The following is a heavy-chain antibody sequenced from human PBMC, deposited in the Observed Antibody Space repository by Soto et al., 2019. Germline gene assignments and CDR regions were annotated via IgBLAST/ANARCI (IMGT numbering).Heavy chain of an antibody. V-gene: IGHV4-38-2*02. D-gene: IGHD2-21*02. CDR3: ARDPPNCGGGCWGNWFDP. J-gene: IGHJ5*02. CDR1: GYSISSGYY. CDR2: IYHSGST. Sequence: SETLSLTCAVSGYSISSGYYWGWIRQPPGKGLEWIGSIYHSGSTYYNPSLKSRVTISVDTSKNQFSLKLSSVTAADTAVYYCARDPPNCGGGCWGNWFDPWGQGTLVTVS.